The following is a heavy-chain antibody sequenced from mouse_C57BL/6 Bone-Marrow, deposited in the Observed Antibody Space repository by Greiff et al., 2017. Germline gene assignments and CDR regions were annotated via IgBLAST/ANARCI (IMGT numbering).Heavy chain of an antibody. CDR3: TALAAQTLFDY. J-gene: IGHJ2*01. CDR1: GFNIKDYY. V-gene: IGHV14-1*01. D-gene: IGHD3-2*02. Sequence: VQLQESGAELVRPGASVKLSCTASGFNIKDYYMHWVKQRPEQGLEWIGRIDPEDGDTEYAPKFQGKATMTADTSSNTASLQLSSLTAEYTAVYYCTALAAQTLFDYWGQGTTLTVSS. CDR2: IDPEDGDT.